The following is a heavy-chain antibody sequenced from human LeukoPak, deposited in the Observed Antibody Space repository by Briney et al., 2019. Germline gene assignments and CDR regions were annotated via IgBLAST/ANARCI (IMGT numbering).Heavy chain of an antibody. J-gene: IGHJ5*02. CDR3: ASKSPFTS. V-gene: IGHV3-9*01. CDR1: GFTLEDYP. CDR2: ISWNSGSI. D-gene: IGHD2/OR15-2a*01. Sequence: GGSLSPSFAAPGFTLEDYPMHWVRQAPGKGLEWVSVISWNSGSIGYADSVKGRFTISRDNAKNSLYLQMNSLRAEDTALYYCASKSPFTSWGQGTLVTVSS.